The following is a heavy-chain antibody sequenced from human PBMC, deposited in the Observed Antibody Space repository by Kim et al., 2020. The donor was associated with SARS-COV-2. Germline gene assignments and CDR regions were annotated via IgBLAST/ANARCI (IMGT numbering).Heavy chain of an antibody. D-gene: IGHD6-13*01. Sequence: SGPTLVNPTQTLTLTCTFSGFSLSTSGMCVSWIRQPPGKALEWLALIDWDDDKYYSTSLKTRLTISKDTSKNQVVLTMTNMDPVDTATYYCARIRHHIAAADHPLPDVWGQGTTVTVSS. CDR1: GFSLSTSGMC. V-gene: IGHV2-70*01. CDR3: ARIRHHIAAADHPLPDV. J-gene: IGHJ6*02. CDR2: IDWDDDK.